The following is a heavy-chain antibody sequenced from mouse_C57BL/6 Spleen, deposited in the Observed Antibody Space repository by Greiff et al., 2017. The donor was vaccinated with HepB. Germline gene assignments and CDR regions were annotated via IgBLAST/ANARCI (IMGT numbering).Heavy chain of an antibody. CDR1: GYTSTSYG. CDR2: IYPRSGNT. Sequence: VQRVESGAELARPGASVKLSCKASGYTSTSYGISWVKQRTGQGLEWIGEIYPRSGNTYYNEKFKGKATLTADKSSSTAYMELRSLTSEDSAVYFCARGGIYYDYDWYFDVWGTGTTVTVSS. V-gene: IGHV1-81*01. D-gene: IGHD2-4*01. J-gene: IGHJ1*03. CDR3: ARGGIYYDYDWYFDV.